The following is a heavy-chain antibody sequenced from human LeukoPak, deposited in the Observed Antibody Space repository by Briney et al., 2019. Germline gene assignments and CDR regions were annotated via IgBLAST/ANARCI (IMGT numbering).Heavy chain of an antibody. J-gene: IGHJ6*03. CDR1: GFIFSSHG. CDR3: AKDRGFDLGYYYYYMDV. CDR2: ISPSGDIT. V-gene: IGHV3-23*01. Sequence: QTGGSLRLSCAASGFIFSSHGMNWVRQAPGKGLEWVSGISPSGDITYYADSVKGRFTISRDNSKNTLYLQMNSLRAEDTAVYYCAKDRGFDLGYYYYYMDVWGKGTTVTVSS. D-gene: IGHD7-27*01.